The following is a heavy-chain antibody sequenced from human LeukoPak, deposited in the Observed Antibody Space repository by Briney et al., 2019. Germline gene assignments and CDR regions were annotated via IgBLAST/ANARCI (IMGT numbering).Heavy chain of an antibody. CDR3: AKDGIAAAGTNWFDP. CDR2: IYTSGST. J-gene: IGHJ5*02. V-gene: IGHV4-4*09. Sequence: SETLSLTCTVSGGSISSYYWSWIRQPPGKGLEWIGYIYTSGSTNYNPSLKSRVTISVDTSKNQFSLKLSSVTAADTAVYYCAKDGIAAAGTNWFDPWGQGTLVTVSS. D-gene: IGHD6-13*01. CDR1: GGSISSYY.